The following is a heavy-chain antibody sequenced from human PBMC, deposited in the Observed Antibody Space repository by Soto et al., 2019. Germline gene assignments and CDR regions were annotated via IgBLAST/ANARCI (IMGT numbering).Heavy chain of an antibody. D-gene: IGHD2-21*02. Sequence: EVQLFESGGGLVQPGGSLRLSCAASGFACGNYAMNWVRQAPGKGLEGGSTISGRGGSTYYADSVKGRFTISRDNSKNTLHLQMTSLRADDTAIYFCAKDSASFCGGDCSFHYWGQGALVTVSS. V-gene: IGHV3-23*01. CDR1: GFACGNYA. CDR2: ISGRGGST. CDR3: AKDSASFCGGDCSFHY. J-gene: IGHJ4*02.